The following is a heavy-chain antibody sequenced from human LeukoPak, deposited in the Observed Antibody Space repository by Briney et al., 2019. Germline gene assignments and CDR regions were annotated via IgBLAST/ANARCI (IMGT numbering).Heavy chain of an antibody. CDR2: IYYSGST. CDR3: ARWTVTTGPYFQH. CDR1: GGSISSYY. J-gene: IGHJ1*01. D-gene: IGHD4-17*01. Sequence: SETLSLTCTVSGGSISSYYWSWIRQPPGKGLEWIGYIYYSGSTNYNPSLKSRVTISVDTSKNQFSLKLSSVTAADTSVYYCARWTVTTGPYFQHWGQGTLVTVSS. V-gene: IGHV4-59*01.